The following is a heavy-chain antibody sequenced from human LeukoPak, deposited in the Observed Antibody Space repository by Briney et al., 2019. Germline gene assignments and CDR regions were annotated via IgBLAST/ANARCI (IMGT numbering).Heavy chain of an antibody. CDR1: GGTFSSYA. CDR3: ARSVVPAATSPYYYYYYMDV. D-gene: IGHD2-2*01. V-gene: IGHV1-69*05. J-gene: IGHJ6*03. Sequence: SVKVPCKASGGTFSSYAISWVRQAPGQGLEWMGGIIPIFGTANYAQKFQGRVTITTDESTSTAYMELSSLRSEDTAVYYCARSVVPAATSPYYYYYYMDVWGKGTTVTVSS. CDR2: IIPIFGTA.